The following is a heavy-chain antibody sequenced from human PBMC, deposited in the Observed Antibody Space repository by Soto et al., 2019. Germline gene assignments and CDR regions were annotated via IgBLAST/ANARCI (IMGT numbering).Heavy chain of an antibody. Sequence: ASVKVSCKASGYTFTTYHMHWLRQAPGQGLEWMGIIRSSGATMYAQKFQGRVTMTRDTSTSTAFMELTSLRSDDTAVYYCARLSGQHYYFDYWGQGTLVTVSS. CDR3: ARLSGQHYYFDY. V-gene: IGHV1-46*01. D-gene: IGHD3-3*02. CDR1: GYTFTTYH. CDR2: IRSSGAT. J-gene: IGHJ4*02.